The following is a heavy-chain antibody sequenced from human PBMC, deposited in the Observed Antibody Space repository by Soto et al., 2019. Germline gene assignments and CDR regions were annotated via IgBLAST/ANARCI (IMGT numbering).Heavy chain of an antibody. CDR1: GFTFSSYA. CDR2: ISGSGGST. J-gene: IGHJ4*02. V-gene: IGHV3-23*01. D-gene: IGHD4-17*01. CDR3: AKSFMTTVTLVAY. Sequence: GGSLRLSCAASGFTFSSYAMSWVRQAPGKGLEWVTTISGSGGSTYYAGSVKGRFTISRDNSKNTLYLQMNSLRAEDTAVYYSAKSFMTTVTLVAYGGQGPLVPVPS.